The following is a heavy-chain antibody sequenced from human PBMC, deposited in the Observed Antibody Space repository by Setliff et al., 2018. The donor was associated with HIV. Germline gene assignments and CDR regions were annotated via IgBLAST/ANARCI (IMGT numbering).Heavy chain of an antibody. J-gene: IGHJ2*01. V-gene: IGHV4-59*01. CDR1: GDSISSYY. CDR2: VYYSGST. D-gene: IGHD3-22*01. CDR3: ARVLTYFSDTSGRNWYFDL. Sequence: TSETLSLTCTVSGDSISSYYWSWIRQPPGKGLEWIGYVYYSGSTNYSPSLKSRVTISVDTSKTQFSLRLTSVTAADTAVYYCARVLTYFSDTSGRNWYFDLWGRGALVTVSS.